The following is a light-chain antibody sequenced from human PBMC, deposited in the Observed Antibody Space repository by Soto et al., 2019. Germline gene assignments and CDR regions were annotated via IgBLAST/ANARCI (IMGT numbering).Light chain of an antibody. CDR1: SSDVGGYNY. CDR2: DVS. CDR3: CSYAGSYKGV. V-gene: IGLV2-11*01. Sequence: LTQPRSVSGSPGQSVTISCTGTSSDVGGYNYVSWYQQHPGKAPKLMIYDVSKRPSGVPDRFSGSKSGNTASLTISGLQAEDEADYYCCSYAGSYKGVFGTGTKVTV. J-gene: IGLJ1*01.